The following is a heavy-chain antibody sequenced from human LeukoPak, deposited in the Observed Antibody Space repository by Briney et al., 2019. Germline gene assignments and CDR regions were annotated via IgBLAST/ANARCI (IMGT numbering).Heavy chain of an antibody. Sequence: PGGSLRLSCAASGFTFSSYWMSWVRQAPGKGLEWVANIKQDGSEKYYVDSVKGRFTISRDNAKNSLYLQMNSLRAEDTAVYYCAREISGYSSSWYGDDAFDIWGQGTMVTVSS. V-gene: IGHV3-7*01. CDR3: AREISGYSSSWYGDDAFDI. CDR2: IKQDGSEK. J-gene: IGHJ3*02. CDR1: GFTFSSYW. D-gene: IGHD6-13*01.